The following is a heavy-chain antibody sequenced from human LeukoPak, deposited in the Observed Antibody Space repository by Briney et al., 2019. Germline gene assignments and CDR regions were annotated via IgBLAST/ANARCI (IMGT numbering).Heavy chain of an antibody. J-gene: IGHJ4*02. CDR2: IIPIFGTA. Sequence: SVKVSCKASGGTFSSYAISWVRQAPGQGLGWMGGIIPIFGTANYAQKFQGRVTITADESTSTAYMELSSLRSEDTAVYYCARGLGYCSGGSCYDYWGQGTLVTVSS. V-gene: IGHV1-69*13. CDR1: GGTFSSYA. D-gene: IGHD2-15*01. CDR3: ARGLGYCSGGSCYDY.